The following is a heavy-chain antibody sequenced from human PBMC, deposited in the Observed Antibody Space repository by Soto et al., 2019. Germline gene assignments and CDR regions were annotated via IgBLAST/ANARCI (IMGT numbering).Heavy chain of an antibody. CDR2: ISAYNGNT. CDR1: GYTFTSYY. Sequence: GASVKVSCKASGYTFTSYYMHWVRQAPGQGLEWMGIISAYNGNTNYAQKLQGRVTMTTDTSTSTAYMELRSLRSDDTAVYYCASSDPLVAVTPGAFDIWGQGTMVTVSS. D-gene: IGHD6-19*01. V-gene: IGHV1-18*04. J-gene: IGHJ3*02. CDR3: ASSDPLVAVTPGAFDI.